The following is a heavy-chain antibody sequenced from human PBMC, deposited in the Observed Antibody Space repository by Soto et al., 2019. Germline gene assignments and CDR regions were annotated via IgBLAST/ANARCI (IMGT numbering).Heavy chain of an antibody. CDR3: ARGVGATPRQEYFQH. V-gene: IGHV1-2*04. J-gene: IGHJ1*01. D-gene: IGHD1-26*01. CDR2: INPNSGGT. CDR1: GYTFTGYY. Sequence: GASVKVSCKASGYTFTGYYMHWVRQAPGQGLEWMGWINPNSGGTNYAQKFQGWVTMTRDTSISTAYMELSRLRSDDTAVYYCARGVGATPRQEYFQHWGQGTLVTVSS.